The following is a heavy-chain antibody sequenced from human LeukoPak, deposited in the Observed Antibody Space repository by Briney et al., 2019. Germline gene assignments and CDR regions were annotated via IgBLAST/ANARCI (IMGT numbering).Heavy chain of an antibody. V-gene: IGHV4-38-2*02. Sequence: SETLSLTCAVSGYSISSGYYWGWIRQPPGKGLEWNGSIYHSGSTYYNPSLKSRVTISVDTSKNQFSLKLSSVTAADTAVYYCARDEWDLDYWGQGTLDTVSS. J-gene: IGHJ4*02. CDR2: IYHSGST. D-gene: IGHD1-26*01. CDR3: ARDEWDLDY. CDR1: GYSISSGYY.